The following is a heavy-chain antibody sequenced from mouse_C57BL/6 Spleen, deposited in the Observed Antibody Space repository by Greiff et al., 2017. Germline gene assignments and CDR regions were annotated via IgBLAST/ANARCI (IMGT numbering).Heavy chain of an antibody. D-gene: IGHD2-3*01. V-gene: IGHV3-6*01. CDR2: ISYDGSN. CDR3: ARDGPDGEMDY. CDR1: GYSITSGYY. Sequence: EVQVVESGPGLVKPSQSLSLTCSVTGYSITSGYYWNWIRQFPGNKLEWMGYISYDGSNNYNPSLKNRISITRDTSKNQFFLKLNSVTTEDTATYYCARDGPDGEMDYWGQGTSVTVSS. J-gene: IGHJ4*01.